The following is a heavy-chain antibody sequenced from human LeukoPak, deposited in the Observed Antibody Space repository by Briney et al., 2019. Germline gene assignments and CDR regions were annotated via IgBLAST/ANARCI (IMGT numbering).Heavy chain of an antibody. Sequence: GGSLRLSCSASGFTFSAYAMYWVRQAPGKGLEYVSGISNNGGSSFYADSVKGRFTISRDNSKNTLYLQMSSLRAEDTAVYYCVKITSITGGDCWGQGTRLTVSS. CDR1: GFTFSAYA. V-gene: IGHV3-64D*09. J-gene: IGHJ4*02. CDR2: ISNNGGSS. D-gene: IGHD1-20*01. CDR3: VKITSITGGDC.